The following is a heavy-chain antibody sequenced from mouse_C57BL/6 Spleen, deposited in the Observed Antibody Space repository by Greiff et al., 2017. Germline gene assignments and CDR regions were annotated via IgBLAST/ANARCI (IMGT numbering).Heavy chain of an antibody. CDR1: GYSITSGYY. J-gene: IGHJ2*01. D-gene: IGHD1-1*01. CDR2: ISYDGSN. CDR3: ARGGFITTVVDFDY. Sequence: ESGPGLVKPSQSLSLTCSVTGYSITSGYYWNWIRQFPGNKLEWMGYISYDGSNNYNPSLKNRISITRDTSKNQFFLKLNSMTTEDTATYYCARGGFITTVVDFDYWGQGTTLTVSS. V-gene: IGHV3-6*01.